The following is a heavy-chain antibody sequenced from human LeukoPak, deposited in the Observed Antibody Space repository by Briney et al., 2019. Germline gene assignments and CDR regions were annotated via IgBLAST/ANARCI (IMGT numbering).Heavy chain of an antibody. D-gene: IGHD6-13*01. CDR2: MYYNGDT. CDR1: GDSISRPY. Sequence: SETLSLTCTVSGDSISRPYWTWIRQPPGKGQEWLGYMYYNGDTHYSPSLRGRVTLSVDTSKNQFSLTLTSVTAADTAVYYCARHGSSSYGFDYWGQGTLVTVSS. J-gene: IGHJ4*02. CDR3: ARHGSSSYGFDY. V-gene: IGHV4-59*08.